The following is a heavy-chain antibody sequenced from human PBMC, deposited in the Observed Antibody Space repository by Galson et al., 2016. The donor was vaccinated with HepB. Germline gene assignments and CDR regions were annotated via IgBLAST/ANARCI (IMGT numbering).Heavy chain of an antibody. CDR1: GFTFGDYG. CDR3: AKDRAFRKSYFDY. Sequence: SLRLSCAASGFTFGDYGVHWVRQAPGKGLEWVAFISYDGGEKHHADSVKGRFTISRDNSKNTLFLQMDSLRAEDTAIYYCAKDRAFRKSYFDYWGQGTLVTVSS. J-gene: IGHJ4*02. CDR2: ISYDGGEK. D-gene: IGHD3-10*01. V-gene: IGHV3-30*18.